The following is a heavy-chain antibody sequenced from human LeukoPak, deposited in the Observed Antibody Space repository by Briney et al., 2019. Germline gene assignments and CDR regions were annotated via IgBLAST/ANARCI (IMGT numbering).Heavy chain of an antibody. V-gene: IGHV3-21*01. J-gene: IGHJ5*02. D-gene: IGHD6-13*01. CDR3: AIEPHSSSWYHRANWFDP. CDR1: GFTFSSYS. CDR2: ISSSSSYI. Sequence: GGSLRLSCAASGFTFSSYSMNWVRQAPGKGLEWVSSISSSSSYIYYADSVKGRFTISRDNAKNSLYLQMNSLRAEDTAVYYCAIEPHSSSWYHRANWFDPWGQGTLVTVSS.